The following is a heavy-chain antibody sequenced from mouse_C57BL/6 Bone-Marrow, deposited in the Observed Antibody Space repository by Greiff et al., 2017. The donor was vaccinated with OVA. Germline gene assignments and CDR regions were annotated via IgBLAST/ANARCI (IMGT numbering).Heavy chain of an antibody. CDR3: ARHHGSSYRFAY. J-gene: IGHJ3*01. CDR1: GYTFTDYY. D-gene: IGHD1-1*01. Sequence: EVKLMESGPELVKPGASVKISCKASGYTFTDYYMNWVKQSHGKSLEWIGDINPNNGGTSYNQKFKGKATLTVDKSSSTAYMELRSLTSEDSAVYYCARHHGSSYRFAYWGQGTLVTVSA. V-gene: IGHV1-26*01. CDR2: INPNNGGT.